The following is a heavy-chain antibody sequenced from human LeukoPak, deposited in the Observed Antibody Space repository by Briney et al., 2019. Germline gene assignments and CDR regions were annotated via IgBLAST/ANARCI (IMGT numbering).Heavy chain of an antibody. D-gene: IGHD7-27*01. V-gene: IGHV3-74*01. CDR2: INSVGSGT. J-gene: IGHJ6*03. CDR1: GFTFSSYW. CDR3: ARGGIESSTWGTFDYYMDV. Sequence: GGSLRLSCAASGFTFSSYWMHWVRQAAGKGLVWVSRINSVGSGTNYADSVKGRFTISRDKAKNTLYLQMNSLRAEDTAMYYCARGGIESSTWGTFDYYMDVWGKGTTVTVSS.